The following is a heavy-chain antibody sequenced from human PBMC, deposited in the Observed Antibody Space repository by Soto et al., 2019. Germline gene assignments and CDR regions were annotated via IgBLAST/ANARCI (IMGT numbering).Heavy chain of an antibody. Sequence: SETLSLTCTVSGGSISSSSYYWGWIRQPPGKGLEWIGSIYYSGSTYYNPSLKSRVTISVDTSKNQFSLKLSSVTAAGTAVYYCARNRDGYNYRLGYYGMDVWGQGTTVTVSS. J-gene: IGHJ6*02. V-gene: IGHV4-39*01. D-gene: IGHD1-1*01. CDR2: IYYSGST. CDR3: ARNRDGYNYRLGYYGMDV. CDR1: GGSISSSSYY.